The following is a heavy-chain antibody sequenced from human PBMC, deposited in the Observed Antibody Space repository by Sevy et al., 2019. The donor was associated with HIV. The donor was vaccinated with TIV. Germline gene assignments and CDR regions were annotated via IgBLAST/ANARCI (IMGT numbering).Heavy chain of an antibody. V-gene: IGHV3-23*01. D-gene: IGHD2-8*01. Sequence: GGSLRLSCVASGFNFNIYSFSWVRQAPGKGLEWVSTLSFGCGRINYADSVQGRFTISRVDSRNTVYLEMNSLRAEDTAIYYCARVGCTKPHDYWGRGTLVTVSS. J-gene: IGHJ4*02. CDR3: ARVGCTKPHDY. CDR1: GFNFNIYS. CDR2: LSFGCGRI.